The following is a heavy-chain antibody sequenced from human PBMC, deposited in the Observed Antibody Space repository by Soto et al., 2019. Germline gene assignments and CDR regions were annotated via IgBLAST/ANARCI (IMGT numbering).Heavy chain of an antibody. Sequence: PGGSLRLSCAASGFTFSSYGMHWVRQAPGKGLEWVAVISYDGSNKYYADSVKGRFTISRDNSKNTLYLQMNSLRAEDTAVYYCAKEISGWYHFDYWGQGT. CDR2: ISYDGSNK. D-gene: IGHD6-19*01. J-gene: IGHJ4*02. CDR3: AKEISGWYHFDY. V-gene: IGHV3-30*18. CDR1: GFTFSSYG.